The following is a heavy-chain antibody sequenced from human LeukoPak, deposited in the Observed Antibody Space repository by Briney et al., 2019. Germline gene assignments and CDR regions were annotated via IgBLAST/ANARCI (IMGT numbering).Heavy chain of an antibody. CDR1: GFTFSDAW. CDR2: IQANSAGGTT. J-gene: IGHJ4*02. V-gene: IGHV3-15*01. Sequence: GGSLRLSCAGSGFTFSDAWMSWVRQAPGKGLEWVGRIQANSAGGTTDYATPVNGRFAISRDDSKNMLYLQMNSLVSEDSAVYFCATEYYGSFNYWGQGILVTASS. D-gene: IGHD1-26*01. CDR3: ATEYYGSFNY.